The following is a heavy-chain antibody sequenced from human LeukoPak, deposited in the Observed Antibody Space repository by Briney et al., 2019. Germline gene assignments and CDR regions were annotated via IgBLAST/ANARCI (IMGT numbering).Heavy chain of an antibody. Sequence: GASVKVSCKASGYTFTGYYMHWVRQAPGQGLEWMGWINPNSGGTNYAQKFQGRVTMTRDTSISTAYMELSRLRSDDTAVYYCARVRSSSWYKAFDIWGQGTMVTVSS. V-gene: IGHV1-2*02. CDR2: INPNSGGT. CDR3: ARVRSSSWYKAFDI. CDR1: GYTFTGYY. J-gene: IGHJ3*02. D-gene: IGHD6-13*01.